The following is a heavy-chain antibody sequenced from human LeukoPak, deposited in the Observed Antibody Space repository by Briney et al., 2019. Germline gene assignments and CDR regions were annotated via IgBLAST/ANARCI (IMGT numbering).Heavy chain of an antibody. Sequence: SETLSLTCSVSGGSINSDNYHWGWIRQSPGKGLEWIGNIYYSGGTYYNPSLKSRVTISVDTSKNQFSLKLSSVTAADTAVFYCARLPRQRLVFDYWGQGTLVTVSS. V-gene: IGHV4-39*01. CDR2: IYYSGGT. J-gene: IGHJ4*02. CDR3: ARLPRQRLVFDY. D-gene: IGHD6-13*01. CDR1: GGSINSDNYH.